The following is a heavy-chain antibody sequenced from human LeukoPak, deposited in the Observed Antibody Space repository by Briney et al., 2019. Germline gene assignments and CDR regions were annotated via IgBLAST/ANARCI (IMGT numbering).Heavy chain of an antibody. CDR1: GYDFTNYW. J-gene: IGHJ4*02. CDR3: VSRLGGGWEYYFDL. Sequence: GESLKISCKGSGYDFTNYWIAWVRQMPGKGLEWMGIIYPGDSDTRYSPSFRGQVTISADRSITTAYLQWSSLRASDTAIYYCVSRLGGGWEYYFDLWGRGTLVTVSS. V-gene: IGHV5-51*01. D-gene: IGHD6-19*01. CDR2: IYPGDSDT.